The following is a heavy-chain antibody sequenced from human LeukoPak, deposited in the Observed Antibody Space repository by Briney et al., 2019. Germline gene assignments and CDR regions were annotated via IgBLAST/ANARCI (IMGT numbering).Heavy chain of an antibody. CDR3: AKVRGSYLNDAFDI. J-gene: IGHJ3*02. CDR1: GFTFSDYY. CDR2: ISSSGSTI. Sequence: PGGSLRLSCAASGFTFSDYYMSWIRQAPGKGLEWVSYISSSGSTIYYADSVKGRFTISRDNAKNSLYLQMNSLRAEDTAVYYCAKVRGSYLNDAFDIWGQGTMVTVSS. V-gene: IGHV3-11*04. D-gene: IGHD1-26*01.